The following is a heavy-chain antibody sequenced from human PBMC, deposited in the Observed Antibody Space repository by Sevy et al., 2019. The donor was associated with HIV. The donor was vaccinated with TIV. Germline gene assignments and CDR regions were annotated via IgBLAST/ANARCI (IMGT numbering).Heavy chain of an antibody. CDR2: IWLDGSNE. Sequence: GGSLRLSCAASGFTFSSHAMHWVRQAPGKGLEWVAIIWLDGSNEYYADSVKGRFTISRDNSKNTLYLQMNNLGAEDTAVYYCAKDNYYDNTAGFDYWGQGTLVTVSS. CDR3: AKDNYYDNTAGFDY. J-gene: IGHJ4*02. CDR1: GFTFSSHA. V-gene: IGHV3-33*06. D-gene: IGHD3-22*01.